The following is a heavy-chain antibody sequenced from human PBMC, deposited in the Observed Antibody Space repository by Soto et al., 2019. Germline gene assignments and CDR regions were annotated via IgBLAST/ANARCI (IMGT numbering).Heavy chain of an antibody. J-gene: IGHJ6*03. Sequence: ASVKVSCKASGYSFTRYGISWVRQAPGQGLEWMGWISGYNDNTKYAQKLQDRVTMTTDTSMTTVYMELRSLRSDDTAVYYCARLIGYCSGGSCDYYSMDVWGKGTSVTLSS. CDR1: GYSFTRYG. V-gene: IGHV1-18*04. D-gene: IGHD2-15*01. CDR3: ARLIGYCSGGSCDYYSMDV. CDR2: ISGYNDNT.